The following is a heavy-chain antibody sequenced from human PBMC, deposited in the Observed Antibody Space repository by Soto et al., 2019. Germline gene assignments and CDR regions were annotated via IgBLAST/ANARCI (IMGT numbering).Heavy chain of an antibody. CDR1: GFTFTNYE. V-gene: IGHV3-48*03. J-gene: IGHJ3*02. D-gene: IGHD3-10*02. CDR2: ISRSGGTI. Sequence: EVQLVESGGGLVQPGGSLRLSCVAYGFTFTNYELNWVRQAPGKGLEWVSYISRSGGTIYYTDSVKGRFTISRDNAKNLLFMQMNSLRAEDTAVYYCASYVGFPEKPFDIWGQGTMVTVSS. CDR3: ASYVGFPEKPFDI.